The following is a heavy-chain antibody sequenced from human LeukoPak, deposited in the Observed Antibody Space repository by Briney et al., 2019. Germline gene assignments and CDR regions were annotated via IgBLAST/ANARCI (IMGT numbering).Heavy chain of an antibody. CDR2: IQYDGSNK. Sequence: GGSLRLSCAASGFTFSSYGMHWVRQAPGKGLEWVAFIQYDGSNKYYADSVKGRFTISRDNSKNTLYLQMNSLRAEDTAVYYCAKSWYLLLLYYFDYWGQGTLVTVSS. D-gene: IGHD2-2*01. V-gene: IGHV3-30*02. CDR1: GFTFSSYG. CDR3: AKSWYLLLLYYFDY. J-gene: IGHJ4*02.